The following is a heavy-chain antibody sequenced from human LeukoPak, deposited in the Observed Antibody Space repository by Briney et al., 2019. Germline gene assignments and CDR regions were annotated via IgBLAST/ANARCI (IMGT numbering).Heavy chain of an antibody. Sequence: ASVKVYCKASGYTYTSYGTSWVRQAPGQGLEWMGWISAYNGNTNYAQKNQGRVTMTTDTSTSTAYMELRSLRSDDTAVYYCVRDREEMATITSDYWGQGTLVTVSS. D-gene: IGHD5-24*01. CDR3: VRDREEMATITSDY. CDR2: ISAYNGNT. CDR1: GYTYTSYG. J-gene: IGHJ4*02. V-gene: IGHV1-18*01.